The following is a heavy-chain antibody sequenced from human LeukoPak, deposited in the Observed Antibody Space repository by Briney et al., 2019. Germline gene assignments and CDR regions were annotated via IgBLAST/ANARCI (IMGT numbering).Heavy chain of an antibody. CDR1: GFTFSSYA. CDR2: ISGSGGST. Sequence: SGGSLRLSCAASGFTFSSYAMSWVRQAPGKGLEWVSAISGSGGSTYYADSVKGRFTISRDNSKNTMFLQMNSLRADDTAVYYCPRQSYASGWNPFDYWGQGILVTVSS. CDR3: PRQSYASGWNPFDY. D-gene: IGHD6-19*01. J-gene: IGHJ4*02. V-gene: IGHV3-23*01.